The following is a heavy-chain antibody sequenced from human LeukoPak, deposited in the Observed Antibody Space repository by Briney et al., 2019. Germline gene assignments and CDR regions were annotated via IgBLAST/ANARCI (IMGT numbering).Heavy chain of an antibody. D-gene: IGHD3-9*01. CDR2: IYYSGST. Sequence: SETLSLTCTVSGGSTSSSSYYWGWIRQPPGKGLEWIGSIYYSGSTYYNPSLKSRVTISIDTSKNQFSLKLSSVTAADTAVYYCARHYDILTDSRYFDYWGQGTLVTVSS. J-gene: IGHJ4*02. CDR3: ARHYDILTDSRYFDY. CDR1: GGSTSSSSYY. V-gene: IGHV4-39*01.